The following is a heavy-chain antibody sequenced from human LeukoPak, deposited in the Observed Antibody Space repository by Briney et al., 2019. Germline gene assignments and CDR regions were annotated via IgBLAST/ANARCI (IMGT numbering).Heavy chain of an antibody. J-gene: IGHJ4*02. CDR2: IYYSGST. V-gene: IGHV4-59*01. CDR3: ARVGRRWLRFDY. D-gene: IGHD5-24*01. Sequence: SETLSLTCTVSGGSISGYYWSWIRQPPGKGLEWIGYIYYSGSTNYNPSLKSRVTISVDTSKNQFSLKLSSVTAADTAVYYCARVGRRWLRFDYWGQGTLVTVSS. CDR1: GGSISGYY.